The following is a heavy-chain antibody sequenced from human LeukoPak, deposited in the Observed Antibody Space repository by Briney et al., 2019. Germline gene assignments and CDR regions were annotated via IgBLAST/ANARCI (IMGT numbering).Heavy chain of an antibody. CDR1: GYTFTSYG. CDR2: ISTYNGNT. Sequence: ASVKVSCKASGYTFTSYGISWVRQAPGQGLEWMGWISTYNGNTNYAQELQGRVTITTGTSTSTAYMELRSLRSDDMAVYHSARDLHRVVVRGVPHYHYYMDVWGKGTTVTISS. V-gene: IGHV1-18*03. J-gene: IGHJ6*03. CDR3: ARDLHRVVVRGVPHYHYYMDV. D-gene: IGHD3-10*01.